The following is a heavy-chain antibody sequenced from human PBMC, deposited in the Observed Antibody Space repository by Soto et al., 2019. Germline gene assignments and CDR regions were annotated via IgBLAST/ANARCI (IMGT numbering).Heavy chain of an antibody. CDR2: IGTAGDS. CDR3: ARARSGVIIDY. CDR1: GFTFSSYD. V-gene: IGHV3-13*01. J-gene: IGHJ4*02. Sequence: PGGSLRLSCAASGFTFSSYDMHWVRQATGKGLEWVSAIGTAGDSYYPGSVKGRFTISRENAKNSLYLQMNSLRAEDTAVYYCARARSGVIIDYWGQGALVTVSS. D-gene: IGHD3-10*01.